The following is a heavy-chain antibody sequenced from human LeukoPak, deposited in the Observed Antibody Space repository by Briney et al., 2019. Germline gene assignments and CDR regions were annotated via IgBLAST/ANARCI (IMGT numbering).Heavy chain of an antibody. CDR3: TTTMVRGVVNAFDI. J-gene: IGHJ3*02. CDR1: GFTFSNAW. CDR2: IKSKTDGGTT. D-gene: IGHD3-10*01. V-gene: IGHV3-15*01. Sequence: GGSLRLSCAASGFTFSNAWMSWVRQAPGKGLEWVGRIKSKTDGGTTDYAAPVKGRFTISRDDSKNTLYLQMNSLKTEDTAVYYCTTTMVRGVVNAFDIWGQGTMVTVSS.